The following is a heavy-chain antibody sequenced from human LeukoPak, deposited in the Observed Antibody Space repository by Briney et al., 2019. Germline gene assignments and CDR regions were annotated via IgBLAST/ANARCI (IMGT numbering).Heavy chain of an antibody. J-gene: IGHJ4*02. V-gene: IGHV1-69*05. CDR1: GGTFSSYA. CDR3: ARGVRADFWSGYYTGPRFDY. CDR2: IIPIFGTA. Sequence: SVKVSCKASGGTFSSYAISWVRQAPGQGLEWMGGIIPIFGTANYAQKFQGRVTITTDESTITAYMELSSLRSEDTAVYYCARGVRADFWSGYYTGPRFDYWGQGTLVTVSS. D-gene: IGHD3-3*01.